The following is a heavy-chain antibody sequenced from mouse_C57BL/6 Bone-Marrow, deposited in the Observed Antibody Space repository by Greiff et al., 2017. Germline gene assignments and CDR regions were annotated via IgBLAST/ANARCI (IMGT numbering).Heavy chain of an antibody. Sequence: EVQLVESGGGLVQPGGSLSLSCAASGFTFPDYSMSWVRQPPGKALEWLGFIRNKANGYTTEYSASVKGRFTIPRDNSQSILYLQMNALRAEDSANDYCARSYGYEFAYWGQGTLVTVSA. CDR2: IRNKANGYTT. V-gene: IGHV7-3*01. CDR3: ARSYGYEFAY. CDR1: GFTFPDYS. J-gene: IGHJ3*01. D-gene: IGHD2-2*01.